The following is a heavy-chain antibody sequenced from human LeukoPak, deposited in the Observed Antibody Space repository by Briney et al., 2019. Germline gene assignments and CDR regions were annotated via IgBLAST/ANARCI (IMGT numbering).Heavy chain of an antibody. Sequence: GGSLRLSCAASGFTFSSYAMSWVRQAPGKGLEWVAFIRYDGSNKYYADSVKGRFTISRDNSKNTLYLQMNSLRAEDTAVYYCASIAAAGFDYWGQGTLVTVSS. V-gene: IGHV3-30*02. J-gene: IGHJ4*02. CDR1: GFTFSSYA. CDR3: ASIAAAGFDY. CDR2: IRYDGSNK. D-gene: IGHD6-13*01.